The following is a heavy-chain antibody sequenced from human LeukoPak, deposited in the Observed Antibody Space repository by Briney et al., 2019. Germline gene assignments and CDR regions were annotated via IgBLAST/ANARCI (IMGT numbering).Heavy chain of an antibody. J-gene: IGHJ3*02. V-gene: IGHV3-7*01. CDR2: IKQDGSEK. CDR3: ARSDYGDYPYAFDI. Sequence: GGSLRLSCAASGFTFSSYWMSWVRQAPGKGLEWVANIKQDGSEKYYVGSVKGRFTISRDNAKNSLYLQMNSLRAEDTAVYYCARSDYGDYPYAFDIWGQGTMVTVSS. D-gene: IGHD4-17*01. CDR1: GFTFSSYW.